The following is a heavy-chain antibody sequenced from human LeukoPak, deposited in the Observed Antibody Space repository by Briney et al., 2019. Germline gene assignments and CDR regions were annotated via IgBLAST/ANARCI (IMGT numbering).Heavy chain of an antibody. J-gene: IGHJ4*02. CDR1: GGSIDSYY. Sequence: SETLSLTCSVSGGSIDSYYWSWIRQPPGKGLEFIGYIAASGTTKHNPSLKSRVTLSMDTSKNQFSLKLRSVTAADTGVYFCARFPYFEGFDYWDPGTQVIASS. CDR2: IAASGTT. CDR3: ARFPYFEGFDY. D-gene: IGHD3-9*01. V-gene: IGHV4-4*08.